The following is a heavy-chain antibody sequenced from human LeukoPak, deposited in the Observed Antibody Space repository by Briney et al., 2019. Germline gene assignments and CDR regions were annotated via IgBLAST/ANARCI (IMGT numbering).Heavy chain of an antibody. J-gene: IGHJ4*02. D-gene: IGHD3-10*01. CDR3: ARASGPFDY. V-gene: IGHV3-33*01. Sequence: PGGSLRLSCVASGIMFSVYGMHWVRQAPGKGLEWVAVIWNDGSNKYYADSVKGRFTISRDNSKNTLYLQMNSLRAEDTAVYSCARASGPFDYWGQGTLVTVSS. CDR2: IWNDGSNK. CDR1: GIMFSVYG.